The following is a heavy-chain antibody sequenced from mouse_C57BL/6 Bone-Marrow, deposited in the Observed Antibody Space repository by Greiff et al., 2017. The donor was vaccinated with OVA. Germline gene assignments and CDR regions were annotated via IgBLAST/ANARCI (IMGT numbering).Heavy chain of an antibody. Sequence: QVQLKQPGAELVKPGASVKVSCKASGYTFTSYWMHWVKQRPGQGLEWLGRLHPSDSDPYYNQKFKGKATLTVDKSSRTAYMQLSSLTSEDSAVYDCAIRYYAMDYWGQGTSVTVSS. CDR1: GYTFTSYW. J-gene: IGHJ4*01. CDR2: LHPSDSDP. V-gene: IGHV1-74*01. CDR3: AIRYYAMDY.